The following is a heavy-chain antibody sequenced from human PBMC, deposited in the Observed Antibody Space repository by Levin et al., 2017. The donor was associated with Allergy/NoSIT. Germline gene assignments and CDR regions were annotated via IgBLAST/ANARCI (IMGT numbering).Heavy chain of an antibody. D-gene: IGHD3-22*01. CDR3: AKVKVVVIKALYYFDY. J-gene: IGHJ4*02. CDR2: ISGSGGST. Sequence: PGGSLRLSCAASGFTFSSYAMSWVRQAPGKGLEWVSAISGSGGSTYYADSVKGRFTISRDNSKNTLYLQMNSLRAEDTAVYYCAKVKVVVIKALYYFDYWGQGTLVTVSS. V-gene: IGHV3-23*01. CDR1: GFTFSSYA.